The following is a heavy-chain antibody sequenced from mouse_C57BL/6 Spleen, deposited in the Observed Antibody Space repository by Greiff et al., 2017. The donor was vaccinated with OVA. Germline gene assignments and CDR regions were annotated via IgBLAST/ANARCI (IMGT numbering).Heavy chain of an antibody. CDR3: ARRGNFLMDY. D-gene: IGHD2-1*01. CDR2: IDPSDSYT. Sequence: QVQLQQPGAELVKPGASVKLSCKASGYTFTSYWMQWVKQRPGQGLEWIGEIDPSDSYTNYNQKFKGKATLTVDTSSSTAYMQLSSLTSEDSAVYYCARRGNFLMDYWGQGTSVTVSS. V-gene: IGHV1-50*01. CDR1: GYTFTSYW. J-gene: IGHJ4*01.